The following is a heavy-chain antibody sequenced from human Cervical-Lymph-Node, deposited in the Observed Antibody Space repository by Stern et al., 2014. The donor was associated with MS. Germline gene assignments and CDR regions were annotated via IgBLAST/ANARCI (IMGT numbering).Heavy chain of an antibody. CDR2: IIASLGIP. CDR3: ARRFNYGTRAAQPMDV. CDR1: GGYFHIYT. J-gene: IGHJ6*02. D-gene: IGHD5-24*01. Sequence: QVQLVQSGAELKKPWSSVWVSCNASGGYFHIYTFNWMRQVPGQGLEWMWPIIASLGIPTSSPQFPGRVTIPRSTGVSYLQVDSLTSDDTAVDYGARRFNYGTRAAQPMDVWGQGTTVTV. V-gene: IGHV1-69*09.